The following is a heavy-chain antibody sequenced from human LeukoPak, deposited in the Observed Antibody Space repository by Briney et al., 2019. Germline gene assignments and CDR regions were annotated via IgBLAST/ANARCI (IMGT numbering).Heavy chain of an antibody. V-gene: IGHV3-30*01. CDR3: ASPRPGYYYRGAFDY. D-gene: IGHD3-22*01. CDR2: ISYDGSNK. Sequence: PGRSLRLSCAASGFTFSSYAMHWVRQAPGKGLEWVAVISYDGSNKYYADSVKGRFTISRDNSKNTLYLQMNSLRAEDTAVYYCASPRPGYYYRGAFDYWGQGTLVTVSS. J-gene: IGHJ4*02. CDR1: GFTFSSYA.